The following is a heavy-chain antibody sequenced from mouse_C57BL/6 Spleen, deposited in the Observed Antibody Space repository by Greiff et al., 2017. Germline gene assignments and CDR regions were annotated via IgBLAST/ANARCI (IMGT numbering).Heavy chain of an antibody. CDR2: IHPNSGST. Sequence: VQLQQPGAELVKPGASVKLSCKASGYTFTSYWMHWVKQRPGQGLEWIGMIHPNSGSTNYNEKFKSKATLTVDKSSSTAYMQLSSLTSEDSAVYYCARRGLAYCSSYGGYYAMDYWGQGTSVTVSS. J-gene: IGHJ4*01. V-gene: IGHV1-64*01. D-gene: IGHD1-1*01. CDR1: GYTFTSYW. CDR3: ARRGLAYCSSYGGYYAMDY.